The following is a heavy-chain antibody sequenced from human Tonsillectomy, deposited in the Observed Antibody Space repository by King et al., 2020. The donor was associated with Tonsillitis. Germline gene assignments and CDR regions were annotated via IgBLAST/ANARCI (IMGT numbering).Heavy chain of an antibody. D-gene: IGHD6-19*01. CDR2: TNIDGSSV. CDR1: GFTFTNNW. Sequence: VQLVESGGGLVQPGGSLRLSCAASGFTFTNNWMHWVRQAPGKGLVWVSRTNIDGSSVTYADSVKGRFTISRDNAKNTVYLQMDSLRVEDTAVYYCARGAQDPAVAFDYWGQGILVTVSS. CDR3: ARGAQDPAVAFDY. V-gene: IGHV3-74*01. J-gene: IGHJ4*02.